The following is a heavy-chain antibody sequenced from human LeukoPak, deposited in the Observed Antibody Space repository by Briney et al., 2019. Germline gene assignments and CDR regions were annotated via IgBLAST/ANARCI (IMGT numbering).Heavy chain of an antibody. D-gene: IGHD6-25*01. Sequence: GASVKVSCKASGYTFTSYGINWVRQAPGQGLEWMGWISAYNGNTKYAQSLQGRVTMTTDTSTSTAHMELRSLRSDDTAVYYCARGDGQRECDCWGQGTLVTVSS. CDR2: ISAYNGNT. J-gene: IGHJ4*02. CDR1: GYTFTSYG. V-gene: IGHV1-18*01. CDR3: ARGDGQRECDC.